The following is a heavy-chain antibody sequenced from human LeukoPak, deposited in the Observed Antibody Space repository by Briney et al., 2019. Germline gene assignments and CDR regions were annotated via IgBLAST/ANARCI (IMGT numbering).Heavy chain of an antibody. J-gene: IGHJ3*02. D-gene: IGHD1-1*01. Sequence: GRSLRLSCAASGFTFDDYTMHWVRQAPGKGLEWVSLISWDGGSTYYADSVKGRFTISRDNSKNSLYLQMNSLRTEDTALYYCAKDISTGGNDAFDIWGQGTMVTVSS. CDR2: ISWDGGST. CDR3: AKDISTGGNDAFDI. V-gene: IGHV3-43*01. CDR1: GFTFDDYT.